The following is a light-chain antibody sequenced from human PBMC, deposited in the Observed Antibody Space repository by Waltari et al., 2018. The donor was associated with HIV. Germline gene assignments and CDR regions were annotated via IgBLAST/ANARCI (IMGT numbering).Light chain of an antibody. CDR2: KET. CDR1: ILPKQY. V-gene: IGLV3-25*03. Sequence: SYELTQPPSVSVSPGQTAMITCSADILPKQYAYWYQQRPGQAPVLVMYKETERPSGSPERFSGSSSGTTVTLTISGVRAEDEADYYCQSADSNYPYLLGFGGGTKLTVL. J-gene: IGLJ3*02. CDR3: QSADSNYPYLLG.